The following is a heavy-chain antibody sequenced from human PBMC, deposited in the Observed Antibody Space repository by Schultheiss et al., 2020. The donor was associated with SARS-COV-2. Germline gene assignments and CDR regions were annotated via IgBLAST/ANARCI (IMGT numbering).Heavy chain of an antibody. J-gene: IGHJ5*02. CDR3: ARGGIAAAGTWGNWFDP. D-gene: IGHD6-13*01. CDR1: GGSISSSSYY. Sequence: SETLSLTCTVSGGSISSSSYYWGWIRQPPGKGLEWIGSIYTSGSTNYNPSLKSRVTISVDTSKNQFSLKLSSVTAADTAVYYCARGGIAAAGTWGNWFDPWSQGTLVTVSS. V-gene: IGHV4-39*07. CDR2: IYTSGST.